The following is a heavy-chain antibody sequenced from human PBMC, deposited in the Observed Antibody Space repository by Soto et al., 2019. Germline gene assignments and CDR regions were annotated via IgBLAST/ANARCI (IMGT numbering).Heavy chain of an antibody. V-gene: IGHV4-34*01. CDR3: ARGLLLWFGELSRRGGYYYDMDV. CDR2: INDTGNI. CDR1: GGSFSGYQ. J-gene: IGHJ6*03. Sequence: QVQLQQWGAGLLKPSETLSLTCAVYGGSFSGYQWTWIRQTPGKGLEWIGEINDTGNINYNPSLKSRVTIFIDTPKKQISLKLPSVTAADPAVYYCARGLLLWFGELSRRGGYYYDMDVWGKGTTVTVPS. D-gene: IGHD3-10*01.